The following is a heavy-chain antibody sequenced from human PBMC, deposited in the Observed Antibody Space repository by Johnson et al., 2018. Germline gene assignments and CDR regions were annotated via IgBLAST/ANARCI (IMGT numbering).Heavy chain of an antibody. J-gene: IGHJ6*02. Sequence: QVQLVQSGGGVVQPGRSLRLSCAASGFTFSSYGMHWVRQAPGKGLEWVAVIWYDGSNKYYADSVKGRFTISRDTSKNTLYLQMNSLRAEDTAVYYCAKGDGVVPRLGMDVWGQGTTVTVSS. CDR3: AKGDGVVPRLGMDV. D-gene: IGHD3-22*01. CDR1: GFTFSSYG. V-gene: IGHV3-33*06. CDR2: IWYDGSNK.